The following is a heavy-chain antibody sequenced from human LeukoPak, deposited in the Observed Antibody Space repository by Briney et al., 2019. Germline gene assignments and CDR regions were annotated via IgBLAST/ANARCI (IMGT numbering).Heavy chain of an antibody. J-gene: IGHJ4*02. Sequence: GGSLRLSCAASGFTFSSYEMNWVRQAPGKGLEWVSYISSSGSTIYYADSVKGRFTISRDNAKNSLYLQMNSLRAEDTAVYYCARVGDKFATTDFDYWGQGTRVTVSS. V-gene: IGHV3-48*03. CDR1: GFTFSSYE. D-gene: IGHD3-3*01. CDR2: ISSSGSTI. CDR3: ARVGDKFATTDFDY.